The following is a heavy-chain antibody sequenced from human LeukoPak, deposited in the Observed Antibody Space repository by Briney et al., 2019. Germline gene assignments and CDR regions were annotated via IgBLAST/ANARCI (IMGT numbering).Heavy chain of an antibody. CDR1: GFTVSVNY. J-gene: IGHJ4*02. CDR2: LYSSGGT. CDR3: AAKGNGYSGSYVFAH. V-gene: IGHV3-66*01. Sequence: GGSLRLSCAASGFTVSVNYMSWVRQAPGKGLEWVSVLYSSGGTNYADSVKGRFTISRDDSENTLDLQMNSLRAEDTAVYYCAAKGNGYSGSYVFAHWGQGTLVTVSS. D-gene: IGHD1-26*01.